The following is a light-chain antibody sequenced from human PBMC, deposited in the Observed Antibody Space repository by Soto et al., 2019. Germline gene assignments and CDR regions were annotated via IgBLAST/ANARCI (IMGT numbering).Light chain of an antibody. Sequence: DIQMTQSPSSVSASVGDRVNITCRASQGIGSWLAWYQQKPGKAPKLLIYAASSLQSGVPSRFSGSGSGTDFTLTFSRLQPDDFATYYSQQDNSFPITFGTGTRLEIK. V-gene: IGKV1D-12*01. CDR1: QGIGSW. CDR3: QQDNSFPIT. J-gene: IGKJ5*01. CDR2: AAS.